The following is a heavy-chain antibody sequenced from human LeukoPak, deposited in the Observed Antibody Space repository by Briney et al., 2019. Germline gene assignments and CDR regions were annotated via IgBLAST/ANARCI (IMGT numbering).Heavy chain of an antibody. D-gene: IGHD1-7*01. CDR3: ARDLEYNWNYDLFDY. V-gene: IGHV3-74*01. CDR1: GFTFSSYW. J-gene: IGHJ4*02. Sequence: GGSLRLSCAASGFTFSSYWMHWVRHAPGKGLVWVSRINSDGSSTSYADSVKGRFTISRDNAKNTLYLQMNSLRAEDTAVYYCARDLEYNWNYDLFDYWGQGTLVTVSS. CDR2: INSDGSST.